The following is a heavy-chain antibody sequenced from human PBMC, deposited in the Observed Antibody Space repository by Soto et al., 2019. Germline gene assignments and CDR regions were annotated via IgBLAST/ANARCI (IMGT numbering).Heavy chain of an antibody. CDR2: MNPNSGNT. D-gene: IGHD2-21*02. Sequence: QVQLVQSGTEVKKPGASEKVSCKASGYTFTTYNINWVRQATGQGLEWMGWMNPNSGNTGYAQKFQDRITLTRDTSITTAYMELSSLRSDDTAVYFCVRYGVAATYWGQVTLVTVSS. J-gene: IGHJ4*02. CDR3: VRYGVAATY. CDR1: GYTFTTYN. V-gene: IGHV1-8*01.